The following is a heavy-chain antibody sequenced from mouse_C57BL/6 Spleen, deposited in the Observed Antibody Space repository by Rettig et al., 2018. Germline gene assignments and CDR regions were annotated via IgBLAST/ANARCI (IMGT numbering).Heavy chain of an antibody. CDR2: IYPGSGST. J-gene: IGHJ4*01. CDR1: GYTFTSYW. D-gene: IGHD2-3*01. V-gene: IGHV1-55*01. Sequence: GAELVKPGASVKMSCKASGYTFTSYWITWVKQRPGQGLEWIGDIYPGSGSTNYNEKFKSKATLTVDTSSSTAYMQLSSLTSEDSAVYYCARGGYDGYWGAMDYWGQGTSVTVSS. CDR3: ARGGYDGYWGAMDY.